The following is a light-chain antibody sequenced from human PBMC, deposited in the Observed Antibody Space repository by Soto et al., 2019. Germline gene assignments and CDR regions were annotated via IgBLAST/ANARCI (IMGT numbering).Light chain of an antibody. V-gene: IGKV3-15*01. CDR3: LQYNNWWT. CDR2: GAS. Sequence: EIVMPQSLATLSVSPGERGTLSCRASQSVSSSLAWYQQKPGRSPRLLIYGASTRAIGIPARFSGSGSGTEFTLTISSLQSEDFAVYYCLQYNNWWTFGQGTKVDI. CDR1: QSVSSS. J-gene: IGKJ1*01.